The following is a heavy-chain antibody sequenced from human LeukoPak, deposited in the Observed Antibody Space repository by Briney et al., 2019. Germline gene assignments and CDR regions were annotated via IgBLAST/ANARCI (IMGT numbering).Heavy chain of an antibody. Sequence: PGGSLRLSCAASGFTFSSYWMHWVRQGPGKGLVWVSRINSDGSSTSYADSVKGRFTISRDNAKNTLYLQMNSLRAEDTAVYYCARVGSSGGYYTPDYWGQGTLVTVPS. CDR3: ARVGSSGGYYTPDY. V-gene: IGHV3-74*01. CDR1: GFTFSSYW. J-gene: IGHJ4*02. CDR2: INSDGSST. D-gene: IGHD3-22*01.